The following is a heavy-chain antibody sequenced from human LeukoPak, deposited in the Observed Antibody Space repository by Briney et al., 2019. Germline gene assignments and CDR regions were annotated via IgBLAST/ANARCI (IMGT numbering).Heavy chain of an antibody. D-gene: IGHD2-21*01. V-gene: IGHV4-59*01. CDR2: IYYSGST. CDR1: GGSISSYY. J-gene: IGHJ4*02. Sequence: SETLSLTCTVSGGSISSYYWSWIRQPPGKGLEWIGYIYYSGSTNYNPSLKSRVTISVDTSKNQFSLKLSSVTAADTAVYYCARGALTREDCGGECYSHDYWGQGTLVTVSS. CDR3: ARGALTREDCGGECYSHDY.